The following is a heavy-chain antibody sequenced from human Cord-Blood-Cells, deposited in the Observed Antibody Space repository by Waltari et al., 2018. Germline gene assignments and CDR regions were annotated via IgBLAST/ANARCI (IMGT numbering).Heavy chain of an antibody. CDR1: GCTFDDYA. Sequence: EVQLVESGGGLVQPGRSLSLPCAASGCTFDDYAMPWVRQAPGKGLEWVSGISWNSGSIGYADSVKGRFTISRDNAKNSLYLQMNSLRAEDMALYYCAKVAGSGSYFDYWGQGTLVTVSS. V-gene: IGHV3-9*03. CDR3: AKVAGSGSYFDY. CDR2: ISWNSGSI. D-gene: IGHD1-26*01. J-gene: IGHJ4*02.